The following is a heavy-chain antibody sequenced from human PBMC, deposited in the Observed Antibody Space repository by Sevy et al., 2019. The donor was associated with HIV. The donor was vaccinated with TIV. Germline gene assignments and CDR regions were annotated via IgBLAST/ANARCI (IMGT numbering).Heavy chain of an antibody. CDR2: IWYDGSNK. Sequence: GGSLRLSCAASGFTFRSYGMHWVRQAPGKGLEWVAVIWYDGSNKYYADSVKGRFTISRDNSKNTLYLQMNSLRAEDTAVYYCVSDVQGGGSYIDYWGQGTLVTVSS. V-gene: IGHV3-33*08. CDR1: GFTFRSYG. CDR3: VSDVQGGGSYIDY. J-gene: IGHJ4*02. D-gene: IGHD1-26*01.